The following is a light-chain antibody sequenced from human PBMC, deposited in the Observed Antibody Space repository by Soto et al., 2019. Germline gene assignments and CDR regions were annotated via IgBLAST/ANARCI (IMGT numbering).Light chain of an antibody. Sequence: QSALTQPPPASGSPGQSVTISCTGTSSDIGVYNYVSWYQQHPGKAPKLMIYEVSERPSGVPDRFSGSKSGNTASLTVSGLQTEDEADYYCSSYAGSNNLYVFGTGTKLTVL. CDR2: EVS. V-gene: IGLV2-8*01. CDR3: SSYAGSNNLYV. J-gene: IGLJ1*01. CDR1: SSDIGVYNY.